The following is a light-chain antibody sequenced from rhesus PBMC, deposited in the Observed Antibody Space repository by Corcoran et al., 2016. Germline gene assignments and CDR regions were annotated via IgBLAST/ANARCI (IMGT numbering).Light chain of an antibody. V-gene: IGKV1-22*01. J-gene: IGKJ3*01. CDR2: QAS. CDR1: QRISIW. Sequence: DIQMTQSPSSLSASVGDTVTITCRASQRISIWLDWYQPHPGKAPKHHIYQASSLQSGVPSRFSGSGSGTDFTITISSLQTEDFATYYCLQYSSSPFTFGPGTKLDIK. CDR3: LQYSSSPFT.